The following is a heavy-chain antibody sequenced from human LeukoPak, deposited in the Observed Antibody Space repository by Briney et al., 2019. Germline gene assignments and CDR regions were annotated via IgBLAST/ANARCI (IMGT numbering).Heavy chain of an antibody. CDR2: IYYSGNT. CDR3: ARTYIDYLPL. D-gene: IGHD4-11*01. CDR1: GGSITSDDYS. J-gene: IGHJ4*02. Sequence: PSQTLSLTCTVSGGSITSDDYSWSWIRQPPGKGLEWIGYIYYSGNTNYNPSLKSRVTISVDTSKNQFSLKLSSVTAADTAVYYCARTYIDYLPLWGQGTLVTVSS. V-gene: IGHV4-30-4*01.